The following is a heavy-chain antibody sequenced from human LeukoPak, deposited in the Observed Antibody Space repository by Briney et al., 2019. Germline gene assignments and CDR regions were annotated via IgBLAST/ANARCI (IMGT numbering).Heavy chain of an antibody. CDR3: ARDRSGYDYYYYYGMDV. CDR2: IYYSGST. D-gene: IGHD5-12*01. V-gene: IGHV4-59*01. J-gene: IGHJ6*02. CDR1: GGSISSYY. Sequence: SETLSLTCTVSGGSISSYYWGWIRQPPGKGLEWIGYIYYSGSTNYNPSLKSRATISVDTSKNQFSLKLSSVTAADTAVYYCARDRSGYDYYYYYGMDVWGQGTTVTVSS.